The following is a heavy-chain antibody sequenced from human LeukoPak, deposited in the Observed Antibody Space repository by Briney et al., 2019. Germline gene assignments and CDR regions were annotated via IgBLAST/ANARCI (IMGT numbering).Heavy chain of an antibody. CDR1: GYTFSNYG. CDR3: ARDNDKVVDH. V-gene: IGHV1-18*01. Sequence: ASVKVSCKTSGYTFSNYGISWVRQAPGQGLEWMGWITAYNGNRLYAQRFQGRITLTTDTSTSTSYMELRSLEYDGTAIYYCARDNDKVVDHWGQGTLVTVSS. CDR2: ITAYNGNR. J-gene: IGHJ4*01. D-gene: IGHD1-1*01.